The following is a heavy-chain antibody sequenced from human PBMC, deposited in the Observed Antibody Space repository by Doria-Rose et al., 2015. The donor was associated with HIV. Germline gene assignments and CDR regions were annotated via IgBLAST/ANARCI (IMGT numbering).Heavy chain of an antibody. Sequence: QVQLVQSGGGLVNPGGSLRLSCAASGFTFSDYYMSWIRQTPGKGLEWISYISSSDSTIYYADSVKGRFTISRDNAKNSLYLHMNSLRADDTAVYYCARDRRITTSSWYCFDYWCQGTLVTVSS. CDR3: ARDRRITTSSWYCFDY. CDR1: GFTFSDYY. D-gene: IGHD6-13*01. J-gene: IGHJ4*02. V-gene: IGHV3-11*04. CDR2: ISSSDSTI.